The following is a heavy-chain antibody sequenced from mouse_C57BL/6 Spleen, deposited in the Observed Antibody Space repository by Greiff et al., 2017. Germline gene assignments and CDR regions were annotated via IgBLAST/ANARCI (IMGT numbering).Heavy chain of an antibody. V-gene: IGHV1-72*01. J-gene: IGHJ4*01. D-gene: IGHD2-1*01. CDR2: IDPNSGGT. CDR1: GYTFTSYW. CDR3: ARFYYGNYWYYAMDY. Sequence: QVQLQQPGAELVKPGASVTLSCKASGYTFTSYWMHWVKQRPGRGLEWIGRIDPNSGGTKYNEKFKSKATLTVDKPSSTAYMQLSSLTSEDSAVYYCARFYYGNYWYYAMDYWGQGTSVTVSS.